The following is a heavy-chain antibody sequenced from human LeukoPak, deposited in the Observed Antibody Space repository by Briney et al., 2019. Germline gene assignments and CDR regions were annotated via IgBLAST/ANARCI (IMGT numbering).Heavy chain of an antibody. CDR1: GGSINSSSYY. D-gene: IGHD2/OR15-2a*01. CDR3: VRHITLMVDY. V-gene: IGHV4-39*01. J-gene: IGHJ4*02. Sequence: SETLSLTCTVSGGSINSSSYYWGWIRQPPGKGLEWIGSIYYSGSTYYNPSLKSRVTISEDTSKNQFSLKLNSVTAADTAVYYCVRHITLMVDYWGQGTLVTVSS. CDR2: IYYSGST.